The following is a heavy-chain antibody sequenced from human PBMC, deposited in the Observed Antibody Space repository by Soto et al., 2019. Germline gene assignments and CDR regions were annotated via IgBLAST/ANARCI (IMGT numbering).Heavy chain of an antibody. CDR2: IIPIFGTV. CDR1: GGTFSSYA. J-gene: IGHJ1*01. Sequence: QVQLVQSGAEVKKPGSSVKVSCKASGGTFSSYAISWVRQAPGQGLEWMGGIIPIFGTVNYAQKFQGRVTITADESTSTAYMELSSLRSEDTAVYYCARVYCGGDCYSSSYFQHWGQGTLVTVSS. D-gene: IGHD2-21*02. CDR3: ARVYCGGDCYSSSYFQH. V-gene: IGHV1-69*01.